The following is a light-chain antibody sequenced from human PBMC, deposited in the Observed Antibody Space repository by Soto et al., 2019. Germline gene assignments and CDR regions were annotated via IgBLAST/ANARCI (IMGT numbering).Light chain of an antibody. J-gene: IGKJ1*01. CDR1: QSVSSY. V-gene: IGKV3-11*01. Sequence: IVLTQSPGTPSLSPGERATLSCRASQSVSSYLAWYQQKPGQAPRLLIYDASNRATGIPARFSGSGSGTDFTLTISSLEPEDFEVYYCQQRSNWPRTFGQGTKVDIK. CDR2: DAS. CDR3: QQRSNWPRT.